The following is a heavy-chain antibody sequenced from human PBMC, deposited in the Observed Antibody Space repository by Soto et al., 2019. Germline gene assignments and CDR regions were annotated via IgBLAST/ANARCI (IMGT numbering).Heavy chain of an antibody. CDR1: GYTFTSYA. Sequence: ASVKVSCKASGYTFTSYAMHWVRQAPGQRLEWLGWINAGNGNTKYSQKFQGRVTITRDTSASTAYMELSSLRSEDTAVYYCARATSVGIVVVVAAIPWFDPWGQGTLVTVSS. CDR3: ARATSVGIVVVVAAIPWFDP. D-gene: IGHD2-15*01. V-gene: IGHV1-3*01. CDR2: INAGNGNT. J-gene: IGHJ5*02.